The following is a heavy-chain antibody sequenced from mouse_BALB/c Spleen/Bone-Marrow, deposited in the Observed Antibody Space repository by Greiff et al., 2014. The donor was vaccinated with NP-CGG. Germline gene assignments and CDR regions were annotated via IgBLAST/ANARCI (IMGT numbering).Heavy chain of an antibody. V-gene: IGHV1-54*03. J-gene: IGHJ3*01. CDR3: ARRDGNYAWFAY. D-gene: IGHD2-1*01. Sequence: VQLQQSGAELVRPGTSVKVSCKASGYAFTNYLIEWVKQRPGQGLEWIGVINPGSGGTNYNEKFKGKATLTADKSSSTAYMQLSSLTSDDSAVYSCARRDGNYAWFAYWGQGTLVTVSA. CDR2: INPGSGGT. CDR1: GYAFTNYL.